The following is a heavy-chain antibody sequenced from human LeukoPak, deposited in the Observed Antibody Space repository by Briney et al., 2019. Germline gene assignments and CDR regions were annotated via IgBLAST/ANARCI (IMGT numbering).Heavy chain of an antibody. V-gene: IGHV3-11*01. Sequence: GGSLRLSCAASGFTFSDYYMSRIRQAPGKGLEWVSYISSSGSTIYYADSVKGRFTISRDNAKNSLYLQMNSLRAEDTAVYYCARGDKIRYFDFNWFDPWGQGTLVTVSS. D-gene: IGHD3-9*01. CDR3: ARGDKIRYFDFNWFDP. CDR1: GFTFSDYY. CDR2: ISSSGSTI. J-gene: IGHJ5*02.